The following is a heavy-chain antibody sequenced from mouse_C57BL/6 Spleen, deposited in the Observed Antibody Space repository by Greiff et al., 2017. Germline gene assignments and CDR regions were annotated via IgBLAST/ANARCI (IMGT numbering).Heavy chain of an antibody. CDR1: GYSFTDYN. D-gene: IGHD1-1*01. CDR2: INPNYGTT. CDR3: ASGDDYGSSSYYFDY. V-gene: IGHV1-39*01. Sequence: VQLKESGPELVKPGASVKISGKASGYSFTDYNMNWVKQSNGKSLEWIGVINPNYGTTSYNQKFKGKATLTVDQSSSTAYMQLNSLTSEDSAVYYCASGDDYGSSSYYFDYCGQGTTLTVSS. J-gene: IGHJ2*01.